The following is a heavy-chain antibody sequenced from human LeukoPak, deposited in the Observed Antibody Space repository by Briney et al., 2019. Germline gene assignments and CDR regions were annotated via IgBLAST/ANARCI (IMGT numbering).Heavy chain of an antibody. CDR3: ARDSGSGYSYGFGDTDY. V-gene: IGHV1-18*01. J-gene: IGHJ4*02. D-gene: IGHD5-18*01. Sequence: ASVKVSCKASGYTFTSYGISWVRQDPGQGLEWMGWISAYNGNTNYTQKLQGRVTMTTDTSTSTAYMELRSLRSDDTAVYYCARDSGSGYSYGFGDTDYWGQGTLVTVSS. CDR1: GYTFTSYG. CDR2: ISAYNGNT.